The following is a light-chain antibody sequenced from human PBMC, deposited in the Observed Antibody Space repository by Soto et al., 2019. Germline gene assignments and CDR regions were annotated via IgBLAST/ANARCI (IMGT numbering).Light chain of an antibody. CDR1: QSVTSTY. V-gene: IGKV3-20*01. Sequence: EIVLTQSPGTLSLSPGERATLSCRASQSVTSTYLNWYQQQPGQAPRLLMYGASSRATGIPDRFSGSGSGTDFTLTISRLEPEDFAVYYCQLFGSSPLYTFGQGTKLEIK. J-gene: IGKJ2*01. CDR3: QLFGSSPLYT. CDR2: GAS.